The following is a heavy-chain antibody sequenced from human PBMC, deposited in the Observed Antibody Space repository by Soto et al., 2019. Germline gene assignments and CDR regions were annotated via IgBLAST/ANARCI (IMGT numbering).Heavy chain of an antibody. CDR1: GGTFSSYA. Sequence: SVKVSCKASGGTFSSYAISWVRQAPGQGLEWMGGIIPIFGTANYAQKFQGRVTITADESTSTAYMELSSLRSEDTAVYYCARGASPGIFGVVTGLDPWGQGTLVTVSS. J-gene: IGHJ5*02. V-gene: IGHV1-69*13. CDR2: IIPIFGTA. D-gene: IGHD3-3*01. CDR3: ARGASPGIFGVVTGLDP.